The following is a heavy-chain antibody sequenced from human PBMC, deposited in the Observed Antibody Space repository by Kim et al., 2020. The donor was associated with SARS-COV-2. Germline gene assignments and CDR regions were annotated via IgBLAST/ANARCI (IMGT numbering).Heavy chain of an antibody. CDR2: INHSGST. CDR1: GGSFSGYY. D-gene: IGHD4-17*01. V-gene: IGHV4-34*01. Sequence: SETLSLTCAVYGGSFSGYYWSWIRQPPGKGLEWIGEINHSGSTNYNPSLKSRVTISVDTSKNQFSLKLSSVTAADTAVYYCARCMTTVGPCGMDVWGQGTTVTVSS. J-gene: IGHJ6*01. CDR3: ARCMTTVGPCGMDV.